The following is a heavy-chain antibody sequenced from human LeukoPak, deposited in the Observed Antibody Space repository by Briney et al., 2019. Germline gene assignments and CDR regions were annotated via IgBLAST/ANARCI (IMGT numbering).Heavy chain of an antibody. D-gene: IGHD2-21*01. CDR1: GGTFSRFG. CDR2: AMTTFGST. CDR3: ARLAYCGRNCYSLDP. J-gene: IGHJ5*02. Sequence: SVKVSCKASGGTFSRFGFCWVRQAPGHGLKYMGGAMTTFGSTNYAQKFRGRLTITADESKTTVFMELSSLRSEDTAVYYCARLAYCGRNCYSLDPWGQGTLVTVSS. V-gene: IGHV1-69*13.